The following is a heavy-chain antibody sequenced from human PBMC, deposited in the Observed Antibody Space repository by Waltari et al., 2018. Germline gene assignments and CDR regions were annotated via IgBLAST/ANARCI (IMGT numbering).Heavy chain of an antibody. V-gene: IGHV4-34*01. J-gene: IGHJ3*02. Sequence: QVQLQQWGAGLLKPSETLSLTCAVYGGSFSGYYWSWIRQPPGKGLEWIGEINHSGSTNYNPSLKSRVTISVDTSKNQFSLKLSSVTAADTAVYYCARTPHGSADAFDIWGQGTMVTVSS. CDR2: INHSGST. CDR1: GGSFSGYY. CDR3: ARTPHGSADAFDI. D-gene: IGHD1-26*01.